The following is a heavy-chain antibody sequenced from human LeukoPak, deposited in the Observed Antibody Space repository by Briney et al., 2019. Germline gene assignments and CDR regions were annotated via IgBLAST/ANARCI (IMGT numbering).Heavy chain of an antibody. CDR1: GGSISSYY. Sequence: PSETLSLTCTVSGGSISSYYWSWIRQPPGKGLEWIGYIYYSGSTNYNPSLKSRVTISVDTSKNQFSLKLSSVTAADTAVYYCAREDLWGDYYYMDVWGKGTTVTVSS. CDR3: AREDLWGDYYYMDV. J-gene: IGHJ6*03. V-gene: IGHV4-59*12. D-gene: IGHD3-3*01. CDR2: IYYSGST.